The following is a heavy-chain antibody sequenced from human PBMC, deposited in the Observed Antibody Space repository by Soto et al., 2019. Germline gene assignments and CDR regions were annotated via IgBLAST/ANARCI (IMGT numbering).Heavy chain of an antibody. V-gene: IGHV3-13*01. D-gene: IGHD2-2*01. CDR3: ARALPNIVVVPAANTTSYYMDV. Sequence: GGSLRLSCAASGFTFSSYDMHWVRQATGKGLEWVSAIGTAGDTYYPGSVKGRFTISRENAKNSLYLQMNSLRAGDTAVYYCARALPNIVVVPAANTTSYYMDVWGKGTTVTVSS. CDR1: GFTFSSYD. CDR2: IGTAGDT. J-gene: IGHJ6*03.